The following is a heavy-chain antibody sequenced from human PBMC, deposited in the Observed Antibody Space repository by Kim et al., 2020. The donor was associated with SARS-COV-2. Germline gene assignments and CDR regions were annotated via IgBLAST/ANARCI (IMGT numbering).Heavy chain of an antibody. CDR1: GGSISSSDYY. Sequence: SETLSLTCNVSGGSISSSDYYWAWIRQPPGKGLEWIGAIFYSGTTYYSPSLQSRVTISLDTSKAQFSLRLSSVTAADTAVYYCVRAEYYDTGGYSYYFDSWGQGTLVTVSS. CDR3: VRAEYYDTGGYSYYFDS. CDR2: IFYSGTT. J-gene: IGHJ4*02. D-gene: IGHD3-22*01. V-gene: IGHV4-39*07.